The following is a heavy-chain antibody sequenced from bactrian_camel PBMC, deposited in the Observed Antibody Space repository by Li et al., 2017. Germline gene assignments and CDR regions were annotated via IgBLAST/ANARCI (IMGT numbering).Heavy chain of an antibody. J-gene: IGHJ4*01. CDR3: AVGYSGSCTASRIADYSY. CDR1: GFTSATYS. V-gene: IGHV3S63*01. CDR2: TYSGPPTT. D-gene: IGHD2*01. Sequence: VQLVESGGGSVQAGGSVTLSCEISGFTSATYSMGWFRQAPGKEREGVAATYSGPPTTFYDDSVKGRFTISQNNNKNTVYLQMNSLKPEDTAMYYCAVGYSGSCTASRIADYSYWGQGTQVTVS.